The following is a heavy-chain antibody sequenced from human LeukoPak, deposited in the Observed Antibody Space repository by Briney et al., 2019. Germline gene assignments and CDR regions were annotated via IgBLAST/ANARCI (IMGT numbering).Heavy chain of an antibody. CDR3: ASLDTAKQPLANH. CDR1: GLTVSNHW. Sequence: GGPLRLSCVASGLTVSNHWMSWVRQAPGKGLEWVANIREERGQEYYVDSVKGRFTISKNSAKNSLYQQMNTLRVEDTAMYYCASLDTAKQPLANHWGQGTLVTVSS. CDR2: IREERGQE. D-gene: IGHD5-18*01. J-gene: IGHJ5*02. V-gene: IGHV3-7*03.